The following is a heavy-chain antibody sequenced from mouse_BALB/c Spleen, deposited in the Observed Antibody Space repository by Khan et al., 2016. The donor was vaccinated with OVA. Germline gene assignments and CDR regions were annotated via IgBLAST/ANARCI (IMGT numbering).Heavy chain of an antibody. V-gene: IGHV1-31*01. CDR1: GYSFTSYY. CDR3: TRHGYVAWFTY. J-gene: IGHJ3*01. D-gene: IGHD2-2*01. CDR2: IDPFSGAT. Sequence: VQLKEPGPELMKPGASVKISCKASGYSFTSYYIHWMIESHGTSLEWIGYIDPFSGATTYNQKFKGKATLTVDKSSNTAYIHLRNLTSEDSAVYYCTRHGYVAWFTYWGQGTLVTVSA.